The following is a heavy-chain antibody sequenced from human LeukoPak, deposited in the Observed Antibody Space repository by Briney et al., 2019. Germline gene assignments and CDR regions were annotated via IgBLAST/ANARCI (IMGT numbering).Heavy chain of an antibody. CDR2: ISSSSSYI. D-gene: IGHD1-1*01. Sequence: GGSLRLSCAASGFTFSSYSMNWVRQAPGKGLEWVSCISSSSSYIYYADSVKGRFTISRDNAKNSLYLQMNSLRVEDTAVYYCARATHPRTLGDNYYLDSWGQGTLLSVSS. CDR1: GFTFSSYS. V-gene: IGHV3-21*01. CDR3: ARATHPRTLGDNYYLDS. J-gene: IGHJ4*02.